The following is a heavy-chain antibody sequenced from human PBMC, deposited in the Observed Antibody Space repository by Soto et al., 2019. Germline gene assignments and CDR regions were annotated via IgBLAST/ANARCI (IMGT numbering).Heavy chain of an antibody. V-gene: IGHV1-8*01. CDR3: ASTSHGFDAFDI. Sequence: GASVKVSCKASGYTFTSYDINWVRQATGQGLEWMGWMNPNSGNTGYAQKFQGRATMTRNTSISTAYMELSSLRSEDTAVYYCASTSHGFDAFDIWGQGTMVTVSS. D-gene: IGHD2-2*01. CDR1: GYTFTSYD. J-gene: IGHJ3*02. CDR2: MNPNSGNT.